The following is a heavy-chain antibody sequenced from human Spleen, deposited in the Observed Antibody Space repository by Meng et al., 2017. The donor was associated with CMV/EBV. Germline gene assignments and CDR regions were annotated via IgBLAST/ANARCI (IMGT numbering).Heavy chain of an antibody. D-gene: IGHD2-2*01. CDR1: GGTFSSYA. Sequence: SVKVSCKASGGTFSSYAISWVRQAPGQGLEWMGGIIPILGIANYAQKFQGRVTITADKSASTAYMELSSLRSEDTAVYYCARVDQLLPTGSWGQGTLVTVSS. CDR2: IIPILGIA. J-gene: IGHJ5*02. CDR3: ARVDQLLPTGS. V-gene: IGHV1-69*10.